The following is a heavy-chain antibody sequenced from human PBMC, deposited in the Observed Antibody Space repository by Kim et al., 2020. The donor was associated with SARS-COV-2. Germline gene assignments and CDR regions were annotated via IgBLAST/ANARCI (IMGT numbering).Heavy chain of an antibody. J-gene: IGHJ4*02. CDR3: AGWYYYGSGIDY. V-gene: IGHV1-46*01. D-gene: IGHD3-10*01. Sequence: SYAQKFPGRVTMTRDTSTSTVYMELSRLRSEDTAVYYCAGWYYYGSGIDYWGQGTLVTVSS.